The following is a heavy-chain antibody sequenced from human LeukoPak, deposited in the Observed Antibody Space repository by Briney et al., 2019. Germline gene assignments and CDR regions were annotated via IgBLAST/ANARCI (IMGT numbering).Heavy chain of an antibody. CDR2: IYYSGGT. CDR3: ARYYDFLNWFDP. D-gene: IGHD3-3*01. J-gene: IGHJ5*02. CDR1: GDSISNGVKY. Sequence: PSETLSLTCTVSGDSISNGVKYWSWIRQPPGKGLEWIGYIYYSGGTYYNPSLKSRVTVSVDTSKNQFSLKLSSVTAADTAVYYCARYYDFLNWFDPWGQGTLVTVSS. V-gene: IGHV4-30-4*01.